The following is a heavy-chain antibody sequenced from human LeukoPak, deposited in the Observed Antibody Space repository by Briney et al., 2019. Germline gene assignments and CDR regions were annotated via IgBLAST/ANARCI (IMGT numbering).Heavy chain of an antibody. J-gene: IGHJ4*02. CDR1: GGTFSSYA. CDR2: IIPIFGTA. D-gene: IGHD3-3*01. CDR3: TREPHRDFWSGLIFDY. Sequence: SVKVSCKASGGTFSSYAISWVRQAPGQGPEWMGGIIPIFGTANYAQKFQGRVTIIADESMSTAQMELSSLRSEDTAVYYCTREPHRDFWSGLIFDYWGQGLLVTVSS. V-gene: IGHV1-69*13.